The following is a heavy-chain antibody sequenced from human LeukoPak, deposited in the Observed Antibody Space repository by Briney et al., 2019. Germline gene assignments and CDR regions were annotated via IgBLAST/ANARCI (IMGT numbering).Heavy chain of an antibody. CDR2: ISWNSGFK. D-gene: IGHD3-22*01. CDR3: ARADSSGYYHPIN. J-gene: IGHJ4*02. CDR1: GFSFADYA. Sequence: PGGSLRLSCAASGFSFADYAMHWVRQAPGKGLEWVSSISWNSGFKVYADSVKGRFTVSRDNAKKSLYLQMNSLGAEDTAVYYCARADSSGYYHPINWGQGTLVTVSS. V-gene: IGHV3-9*01.